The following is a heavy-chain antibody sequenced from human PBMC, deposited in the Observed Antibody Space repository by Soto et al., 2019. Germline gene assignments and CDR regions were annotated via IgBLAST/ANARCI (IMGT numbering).Heavy chain of an antibody. CDR1: GGSISSYY. CDR2: IYYSGST. CDR3: ASHERGSSWDYYYYYMDV. V-gene: IGHV4-59*08. Sequence: PSETLSLTCTVSGGSISSYYWSWIRQPPGKGLEWIGYIYYSGSTNYNPSLKSRVTISVDTSKNQFSLKLSSVTAADTAVYYCASHERGSSWDYYYYYMDVWGKGTTVTVSS. J-gene: IGHJ6*03. D-gene: IGHD6-6*01.